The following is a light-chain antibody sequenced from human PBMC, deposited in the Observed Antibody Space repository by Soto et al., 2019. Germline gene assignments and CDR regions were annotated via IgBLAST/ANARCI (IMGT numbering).Light chain of an antibody. CDR1: QTVSDD. Sequence: EIVMTQSPATLFVSPGERATLSCRASQTVSDDLAWYQQKPGQAPRLHIYGASTRATDIPARFSGGGSGTEFTLTISSLQSEDSAIYYCQQYHDWPPITFGPGTKVNI. V-gene: IGKV3-15*01. J-gene: IGKJ3*01. CDR2: GAS. CDR3: QQYHDWPPIT.